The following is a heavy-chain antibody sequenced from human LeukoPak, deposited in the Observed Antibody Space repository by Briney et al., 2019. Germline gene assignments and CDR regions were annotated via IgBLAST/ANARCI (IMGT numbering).Heavy chain of an antibody. J-gene: IGHJ4*02. CDR3: ARLLYYYDSSGLSS. CDR2: ISGSGGST. D-gene: IGHD3-22*01. Sequence: GGSLRPSFAASGFTFSSHAMSWVRQAPGKGLEGVSAISGSGGSTYYADSVKGRFTISRDNSKNTLYLQMNSLRAEDTAVYYCARLLYYYDSSGLSSWGQGTLVTVSS. V-gene: IGHV3-23*01. CDR1: GFTFSSHA.